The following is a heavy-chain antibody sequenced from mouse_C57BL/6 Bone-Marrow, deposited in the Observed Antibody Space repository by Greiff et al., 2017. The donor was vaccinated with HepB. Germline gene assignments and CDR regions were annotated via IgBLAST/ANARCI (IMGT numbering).Heavy chain of an antibody. CDR3: ARGAITTSYYFDY. D-gene: IGHD2-4*01. V-gene: IGHV5-12*01. Sequence: EVQGVESGGGLVKPGGSLKLSCAASGFTFSDYYMYWVRQTPEKRLEWVAYISNGGGSTYYPDTVKGRFTISSDNAKNTLYLQMSRLKSEDTAMYYCARGAITTSYYFDYWGQGTTLTVSS. CDR2: ISNGGGST. J-gene: IGHJ2*01. CDR1: GFTFSDYY.